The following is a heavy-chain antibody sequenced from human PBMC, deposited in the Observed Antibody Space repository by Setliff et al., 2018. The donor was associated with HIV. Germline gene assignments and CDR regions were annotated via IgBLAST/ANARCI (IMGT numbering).Heavy chain of an antibody. Sequence: NPSETLSLTCTVSAYSIRNGYYWGWVRQSPGKGLEWIGTLYYDGNTYYTPSLKSRVTMSVDTSQTQFPLNLHSVTAADTAVYYCASETIRSGHPSAAGFDFLGQGALVTVSS. CDR3: ASETIRSGHPSAAGFDF. D-gene: IGHD1-26*01. V-gene: IGHV4-38-2*02. CDR2: LYYDGNT. CDR1: AYSIRNGYY. J-gene: IGHJ4*02.